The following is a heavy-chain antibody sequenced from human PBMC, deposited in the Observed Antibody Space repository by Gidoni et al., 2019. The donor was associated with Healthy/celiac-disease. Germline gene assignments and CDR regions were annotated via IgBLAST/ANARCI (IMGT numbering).Heavy chain of an antibody. CDR2: IYYSGST. J-gene: IGHJ4*02. CDR1: GGSISRYY. D-gene: IGHD2-8*01. Sequence: QVQLQESGPGLVKPSETLSLTCTVAGGSISRYYWSWIRQPTGKGLEWIGYIYYSGSTNYNPSLKSRVTISVDTSKNQFSLKLSSVTAADTAVYYCARETQRGLILDYWGQGTLVTVSS. CDR3: ARETQRGLILDY. V-gene: IGHV4-59*01.